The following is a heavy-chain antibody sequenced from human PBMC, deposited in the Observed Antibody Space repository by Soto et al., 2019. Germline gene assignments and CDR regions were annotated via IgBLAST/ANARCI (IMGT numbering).Heavy chain of an antibody. Sequence: EVQLVESGGGLVRPGASLRLSCAASGFTFSRYTLNWVRQAPGKGLEWLSFISSSSSIIYYADSVKGRFTISRDNAENSLYLQMTSLRAEDTAVYYCASLWSSGWESGFDFWGQGTLVTVSS. D-gene: IGHD6-19*01. CDR1: GFTFSRYT. CDR3: ASLWSSGWESGFDF. CDR2: ISSSSSII. J-gene: IGHJ4*02. V-gene: IGHV3-48*01.